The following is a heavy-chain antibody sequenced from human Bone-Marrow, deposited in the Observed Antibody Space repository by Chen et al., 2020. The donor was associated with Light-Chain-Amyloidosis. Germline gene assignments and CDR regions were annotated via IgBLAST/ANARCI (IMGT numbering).Heavy chain of an antibody. V-gene: IGHV4-30-2*01. CDR3: ARVLGCTGGSCYHYFDF. CDR2: IYHSGTT. Sequence: QLQLQESGSGLVKPSETLSLTCAVPSGSITSGGYSWSWIRQPPGKGLEWIGYIYHSGTTYYNPSLKSRVSISVDRSKSQFSLKLTSVTAADTAVYYCARVLGCTGGSCYHYFDFWGQGTLVTVSS. D-gene: IGHD2-15*01. J-gene: IGHJ4*02. CDR1: SGSITSGGYS.